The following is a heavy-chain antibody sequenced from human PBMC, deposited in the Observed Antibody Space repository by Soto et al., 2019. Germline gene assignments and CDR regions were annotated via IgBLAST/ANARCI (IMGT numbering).Heavy chain of an antibody. Sequence: SVKVSCKASGYTFTSYGISWVRQAPGEGLEWMGWISAYNGNTNYAQKLQGRVTMTTDTSTSTAYMELRSLRSDDTAVYYCARERVVTVPLDYWGQGTLVTVSS. CDR3: ARERVVTVPLDY. V-gene: IGHV1-18*04. CDR2: ISAYNGNT. J-gene: IGHJ4*02. CDR1: GYTFTSYG. D-gene: IGHD3-3*01.